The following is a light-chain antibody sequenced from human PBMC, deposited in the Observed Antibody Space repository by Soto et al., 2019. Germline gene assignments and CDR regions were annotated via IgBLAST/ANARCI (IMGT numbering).Light chain of an antibody. J-gene: IGKJ1*01. Sequence: DIQMTQSPSTLSASVGDRVTITCRASQSISTWLAWYQQKPGKAPKLLIYKASTLESGVPSRFSGSGSGTEFTLTISSLKSDDFATYYCQQYDTYPSTGTLGQGTKVDLK. CDR2: KAS. V-gene: IGKV1-5*03. CDR3: QQYDTYPSTGT. CDR1: QSISTW.